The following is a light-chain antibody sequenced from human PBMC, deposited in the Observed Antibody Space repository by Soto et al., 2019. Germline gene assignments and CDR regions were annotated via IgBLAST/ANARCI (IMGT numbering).Light chain of an antibody. J-gene: IGLJ1*01. V-gene: IGLV2-14*01. Sequence: ALTQPASVSGSPGQSITISCTGTSSDLGAYNFVSWYQQYPGEAPKLIIYEVSNRPSGVSTRFSGSKSGNTASLTVSGLQTEDEADYHCSSYTTRRTYVFGNGTKVTVL. CDR1: SSDLGAYNF. CDR3: SSYTTRRTYV. CDR2: EVS.